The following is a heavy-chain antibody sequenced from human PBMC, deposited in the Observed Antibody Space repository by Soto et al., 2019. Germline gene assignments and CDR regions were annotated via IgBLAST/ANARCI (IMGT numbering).Heavy chain of an antibody. CDR3: ARDAIAMVRGTNNWFDP. V-gene: IGHV3-23*01. CDR1: GFTFSNHA. CDR2: ISGNGIST. J-gene: IGHJ5*02. Sequence: EVQLLESGGGLVQPGGSLRLSCAASGFTFSNHAMSWVRPAPGKGLEWVSAISGNGISTYYADSVRGRFTISRDNSKITLYLQMNRLRAADTAVYYCARDAIAMVRGTNNWFDPWGQGTRVTVST. D-gene: IGHD3-10*01.